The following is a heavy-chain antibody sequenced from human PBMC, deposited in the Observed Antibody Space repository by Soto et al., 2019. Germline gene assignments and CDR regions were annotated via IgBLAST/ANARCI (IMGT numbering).Heavy chain of an antibody. Sequence: EVQLLESGGGLVQPGRSLRLSCTASGFTFSSHAMTWVRQAPGKGLEWVSGLSDSGDSIYYADSVKGRFTIYRDNSMNTLYLQMNTLRVEDTVVYHCAEVSSCWIAGIFDLWGQGTLVTVSS. CDR1: GFTFSSHA. D-gene: IGHD2-2*01. CDR3: AEVSSCWIAGIFDL. V-gene: IGHV3-23*01. CDR2: LSDSGDSI. J-gene: IGHJ4*02.